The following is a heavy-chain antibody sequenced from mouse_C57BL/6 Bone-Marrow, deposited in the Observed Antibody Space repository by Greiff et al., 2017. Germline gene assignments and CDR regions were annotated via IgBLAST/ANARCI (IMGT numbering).Heavy chain of an antibody. CDR1: GYTFTSYW. J-gene: IGHJ2*01. CDR2: IDPSDSYT. Sequence: QVQLQQPGAELVKPGASVKLSCKASGYTFTSYWMQWVKQRPGQGLEWIGEIDPSDSYTNYNQKFKGKATLTVDTSSSTAYMQRSSLTSEDSAVYYCARDVETDFDYWGQGTTLTVSS. CDR3: ARDVETDFDY. V-gene: IGHV1-50*01.